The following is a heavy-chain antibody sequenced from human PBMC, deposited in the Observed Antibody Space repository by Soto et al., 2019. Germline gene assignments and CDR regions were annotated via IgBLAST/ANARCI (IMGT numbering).Heavy chain of an antibody. D-gene: IGHD1-7*01. J-gene: IGHJ6*02. CDR3: ARYNWNLRRVNYYYGIDV. CDR2: INSNSGGT. CDR1: GYAFPGYY. Sequence: AAVKVSCKGSGYAFPGYYMHWLRQSPGQGLEWMGWINSNSGGTNYAQKFQGRVTMTRDTSISTAYMELSRLTSDDTAVYYCARYNWNLRRVNYYYGIDVRGQGTTVTVSS. V-gene: IGHV1-2*02.